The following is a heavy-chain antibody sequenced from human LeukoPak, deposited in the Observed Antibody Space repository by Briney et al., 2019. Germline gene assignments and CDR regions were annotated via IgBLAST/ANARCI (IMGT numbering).Heavy chain of an antibody. CDR1: GFTFDEYA. J-gene: IGHJ4*02. D-gene: IGHD6-19*01. Sequence: PGGSLRLSRAASGFTFDEYAMHWVRQVPGKGLEWVSGIGWDSGGMGYADSVKGRFTISRDNAKNSLFLQMNSLRAEDTAFYYCAKGGGWFYYFDYWGQGSLVTVSS. CDR2: IGWDSGGM. CDR3: AKGGGWFYYFDY. V-gene: IGHV3-9*01.